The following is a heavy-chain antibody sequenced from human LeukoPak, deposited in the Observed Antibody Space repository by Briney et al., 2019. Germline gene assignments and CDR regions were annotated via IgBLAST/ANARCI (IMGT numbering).Heavy chain of an antibody. J-gene: IGHJ4*02. CDR1: GFTFSNAW. Sequence: GGSLRLSCAASGFTFSNAWMSWVRQAPGKGLEWVSAISGSGGSTYYADSVKGRFTISRDNSKNTLYLQMNSLRAEDTAVYYCAKVRSSGWYYFDYWGQGTLVTVSS. D-gene: IGHD6-19*01. CDR2: ISGSGGST. V-gene: IGHV3-23*01. CDR3: AKVRSSGWYYFDY.